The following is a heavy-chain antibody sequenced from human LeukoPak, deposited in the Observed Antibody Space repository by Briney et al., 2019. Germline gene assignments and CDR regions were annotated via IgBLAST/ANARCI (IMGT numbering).Heavy chain of an antibody. CDR2: ISWNSGTI. CDR3: TEGVSMIVPLTAFDI. Sequence: GRSLRLSCAASGFTFNDYTMNWVRQAPGKGLEWVSGISWNSGTIGYADSVKGRFTISRDNAKNSLYLQMNSLRAEDTALYYCTEGVSMIVPLTAFDIWGQGTMVTVSS. D-gene: IGHD3-22*01. CDR1: GFTFNDYT. V-gene: IGHV3-9*01. J-gene: IGHJ3*02.